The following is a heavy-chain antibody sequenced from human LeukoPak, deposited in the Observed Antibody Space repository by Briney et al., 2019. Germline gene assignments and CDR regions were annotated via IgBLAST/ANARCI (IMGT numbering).Heavy chain of an antibody. V-gene: IGHV3-74*01. CDR2: IKSDGSNT. CDR1: GFTFSSYW. Sequence: GGSLRLSCAASGFTFSSYWMHWVRQAAGKGLVWVSRIKSDGSNTNYADPVKGRFTISTDNPKNTLHLQMNSLRAEDTAVYYCARGGYYGSGRYYFDSWGQGTLVTVSS. D-gene: IGHD3-3*01. J-gene: IGHJ4*02. CDR3: ARGGYYGSGRYYFDS.